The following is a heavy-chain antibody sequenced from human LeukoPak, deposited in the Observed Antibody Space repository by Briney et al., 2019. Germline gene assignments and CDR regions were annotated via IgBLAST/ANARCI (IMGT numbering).Heavy chain of an antibody. J-gene: IGHJ4*02. CDR1: GFIFNFYG. CDR2: ISSSTSNI. V-gene: IGHV3-48*01. D-gene: IGHD2-21*01. CDR3: ARDGVMAETPFYFHS. Sequence: GGSLRLSCTGSGFIFNFYGINWVRQAPGKGLEWVAYISSSTSNIFYADSVKGRFTISRDHAKDSVLLQMNSLRVEDTALYFCARDGVMAETPFYFHSWGQGALVTVSS.